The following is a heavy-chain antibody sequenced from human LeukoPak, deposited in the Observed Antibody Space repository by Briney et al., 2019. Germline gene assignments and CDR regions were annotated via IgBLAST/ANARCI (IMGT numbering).Heavy chain of an antibody. CDR1: GFTFSSYS. Sequence: PGRSLRLSCAASGFTFSSYSMNWVRQAPGKGLEWVSYISSSSSTIYYADSVKGRFTISRDNAKNSLYLQMNSLRDEDTAVYYCARESITMVRGVVGEFDYWGQGTLVTVSS. CDR3: ARESITMVRGVVGEFDY. D-gene: IGHD3-10*01. CDR2: ISSSSSTI. V-gene: IGHV3-48*02. J-gene: IGHJ4*02.